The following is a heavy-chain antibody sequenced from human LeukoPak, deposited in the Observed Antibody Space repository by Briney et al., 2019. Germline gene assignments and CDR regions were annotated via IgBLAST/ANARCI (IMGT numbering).Heavy chain of an antibody. J-gene: IGHJ4*02. D-gene: IGHD3-10*01. V-gene: IGHV3-23*01. CDR3: AKVASSGSYYNGLRAFDY. Sequence: PGGSLRLSCAASGFTFSSYAMSWVRQAPGKGLEWVSAISGSGGSTYYADSVKGRFTISRDNSKNTLYLQMNSLRAEDTAVYYCAKVASSGSYYNGLRAFDYWGQGTLVTVSS. CDR1: GFTFSSYA. CDR2: ISGSGGST.